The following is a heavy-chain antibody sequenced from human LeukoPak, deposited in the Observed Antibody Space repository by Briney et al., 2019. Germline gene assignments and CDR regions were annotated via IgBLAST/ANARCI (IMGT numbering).Heavy chain of an antibody. CDR1: GFTFSNYG. CDR3: AKDYRPHDFWSGLVDY. V-gene: IGHV3-30*18. J-gene: IGHJ4*02. D-gene: IGHD3-3*01. Sequence: GGSLRLSCAASGFTFSNYGMHWVRQAPGKGLEWVTLISYDGSNKYYADSVKGRFTISRDNSKNTLYLQMNSLRAEDTAVYYCAKDYRPHDFWSGLVDYWGQGTLVTVSS. CDR2: ISYDGSNK.